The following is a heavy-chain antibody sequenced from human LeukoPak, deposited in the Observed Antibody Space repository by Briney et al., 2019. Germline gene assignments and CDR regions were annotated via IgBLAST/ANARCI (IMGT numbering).Heavy chain of an antibody. Sequence: GGSLRLSCAASGFTFRDHYMSWVRQAPGKGLEWVANIKQDGSEKHYVDSVKGRFTISRDNAKNSLYLQMNSLRAEDTAVYYCATERAGERPRPLLSYYYMDVWGKGTTVTISS. D-gene: IGHD3-16*01. CDR2: IKQDGSEK. V-gene: IGHV3-7*01. CDR3: ATERAGERPRPLLSYYYMDV. J-gene: IGHJ6*03. CDR1: GFTFRDHY.